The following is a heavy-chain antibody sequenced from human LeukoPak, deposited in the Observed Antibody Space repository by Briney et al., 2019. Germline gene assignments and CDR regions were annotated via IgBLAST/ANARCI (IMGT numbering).Heavy chain of an antibody. V-gene: IGHV4-59*01. D-gene: IGHD2-15*01. CDR2: VHSSGST. CDR1: GGSISSYY. Sequence: SETLSLTCTVSGGSISSYYWSWIRQPPGKGLEWIGNVHSSGSTYYNPSLKSRVTISVDTSKNQLSLKLNSVTAADTAVYYCARDGGGRLGFDYWGQGTLVTVSS. J-gene: IGHJ4*02. CDR3: ARDGGGRLGFDY.